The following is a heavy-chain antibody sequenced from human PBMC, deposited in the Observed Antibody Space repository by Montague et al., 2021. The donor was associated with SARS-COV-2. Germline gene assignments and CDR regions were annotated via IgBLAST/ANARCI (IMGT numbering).Heavy chain of an antibody. V-gene: IGHV3-21*01. CDR1: GFTFSSYS. Sequence: SLRLSCAASGFTFSSYSMNWVRQAPGKGLEWVSSISSSSSYIYYADSVKGRFTISRDNAKNSLYLQMNSLRAEDTAVYYCARDPLGYGLWSSGSYYNAYYYYYGMDVWGQGTTVTVSS. CDR2: ISSSSSYI. D-gene: IGHD3-10*01. CDR3: ARDPLGYGLWSSGSYYNAYYYYYGMDV. J-gene: IGHJ6*02.